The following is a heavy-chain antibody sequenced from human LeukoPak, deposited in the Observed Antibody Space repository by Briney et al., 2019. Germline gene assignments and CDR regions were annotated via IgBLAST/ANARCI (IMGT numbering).Heavy chain of an antibody. J-gene: IGHJ6*02. CDR2: ISGYNGNT. D-gene: IGHD3-10*01. V-gene: IGHV1-18*01. CDR3: ARGGGSGSNGMDV. Sequence: GASVKVSCKASGYTFTSYDISWVRQAPGKGLEWMGWISGYNGNTNYGQKFQGSVTVTTDKSTSTAYMELRSLRSDDTAVYYCARGGGSGSNGMDVWGQGTTVTVSS. CDR1: GYTFTSYD.